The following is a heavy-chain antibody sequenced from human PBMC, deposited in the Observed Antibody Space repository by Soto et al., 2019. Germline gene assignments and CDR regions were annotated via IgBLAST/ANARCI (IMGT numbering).Heavy chain of an antibody. Sequence: QVQLVQSGAEVKKPGSSVKVSCKASGGTCSSYAIRWVRQAPGQGLEWLGGIIAYFGTANYAQTFQGRVTITADNSTRTAYMELRSLRSEDTAVDYLARGPGRRDGYKGYYFDYWGKGTLVTVSA. V-gene: IGHV1-69*14. J-gene: IGHJ4*02. CDR1: GGTCSSYA. CDR2: IIAYFGTA. D-gene: IGHD5-12*01. CDR3: ARGPGRRDGYKGYYFDY.